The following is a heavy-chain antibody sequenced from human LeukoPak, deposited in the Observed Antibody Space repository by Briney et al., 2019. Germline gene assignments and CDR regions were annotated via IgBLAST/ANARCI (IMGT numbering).Heavy chain of an antibody. J-gene: IGHJ4*02. CDR1: GYTFTSYG. D-gene: IGHD5-18*01. CDR2: ISAYNGNT. Sequence: ASVKVSCKASGYTFTSYGISWVRQAPGQGLEWMGWISAYNGNTNYAQKLQGRVTMTRATSISTAYMELSSLTSDDTAVYYCARDDSFQFDSWGQGTLVTVSS. V-gene: IGHV1-18*01. CDR3: ARDDSFQFDS.